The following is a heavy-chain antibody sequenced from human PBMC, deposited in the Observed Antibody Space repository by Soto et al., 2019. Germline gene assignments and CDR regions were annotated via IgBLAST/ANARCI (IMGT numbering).Heavy chain of an antibody. D-gene: IGHD2-8*02. CDR3: ARGMTPPGAPAWYYFDS. CDR2: FSLSGTT. J-gene: IGHJ4*02. V-gene: IGHV4-4*07. Sequence: HVQLQESGPGLMKPSETLSLTCSVSGASIAGSSYWSWIRQPAGKGLEWIGRFSLSGTTNYSPSLRSRVTISADVSKNQFSLRLTSVTAADTALYYCARGMTPPGAPAWYYFDSWGQGTLVNVSS. CDR1: GASIAGSSY.